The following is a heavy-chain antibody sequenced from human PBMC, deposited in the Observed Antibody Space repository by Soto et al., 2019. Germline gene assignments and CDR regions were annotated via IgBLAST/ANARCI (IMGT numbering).Heavy chain of an antibody. CDR2: IYYSGST. J-gene: IGHJ6*02. Sequence: QVQLQESGPGLVKPSETLSLTCTVSGGSISSYYWSWIRQPPGKGLEWIGYIYYSGSTNYNPSLKSRVTISVDTSKNQFSLKLSSVTAADTAVYYCARGPFTFGGVIHYYYGMDVWDQGTTVTVSS. V-gene: IGHV4-59*01. CDR3: ARGPFTFGGVIHYYYGMDV. CDR1: GGSISSYY. D-gene: IGHD3-16*02.